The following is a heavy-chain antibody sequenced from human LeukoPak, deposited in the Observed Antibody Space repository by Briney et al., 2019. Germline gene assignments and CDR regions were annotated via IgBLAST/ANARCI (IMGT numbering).Heavy chain of an antibody. CDR1: GFTFSNYA. V-gene: IGHV3-23*01. Sequence: GGSLRLSCSTSGFTFSNYAMSWVRQAPGKGLEWVSAIHGSGDVTYYADSVKGRFTVARDNSRTTLYLQMNSLRAEDTAVYYCAKDLSYSSGAGYFDYWGQGTLVTVSS. CDR2: IHGSGDVT. J-gene: IGHJ4*02. D-gene: IGHD6-19*01. CDR3: AKDLSYSSGAGYFDY.